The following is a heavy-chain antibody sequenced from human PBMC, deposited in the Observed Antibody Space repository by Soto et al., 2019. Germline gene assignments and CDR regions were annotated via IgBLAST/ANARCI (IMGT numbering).Heavy chain of an antibody. CDR1: GGSISSGNYY. CDR2: ISYSGSA. CDR3: ARVYSGSYSDS. V-gene: IGHV4-30-4*01. D-gene: IGHD1-26*01. Sequence: PSETLSLTCTVSGGSISSGNYYWSWIRQPLGKGLEWIGFISYSGSAYYNPSLKSRVTISVDTSKNQFSLNLSFVTAADTAVYYCARVYSGSYSDSWGRGTLVTVSS. J-gene: IGHJ4*02.